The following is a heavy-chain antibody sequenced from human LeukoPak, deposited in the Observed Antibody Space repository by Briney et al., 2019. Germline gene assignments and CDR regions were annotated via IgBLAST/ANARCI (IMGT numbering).Heavy chain of an antibody. Sequence: GGSLRLSCGASGFTFSSFVMSWVRQTPGKGLKWVATITAGGSNTYYAASVKGRFTISRDNSKHTLHLQMNSLRAEDTVVYYCATRGTSATKYFADWGQGTLVSVSS. D-gene: IGHD1-1*01. CDR3: ATRGTSATKYFAD. CDR2: ITAGGSNT. CDR1: GFTFSSFV. V-gene: IGHV3-23*01. J-gene: IGHJ4*02.